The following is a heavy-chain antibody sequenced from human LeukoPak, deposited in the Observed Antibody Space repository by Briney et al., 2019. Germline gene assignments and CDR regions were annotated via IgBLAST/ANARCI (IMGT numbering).Heavy chain of an antibody. J-gene: IGHJ3*02. CDR1: GGSISSYY. V-gene: IGHV4-59*08. D-gene: IGHD5-18*01. Sequence: SETLSLTCTVSGGSISSYYWSWIRQPPGRGLEWIGYIYYSGSTNYNPSLKSRVTISVDTSKNQFSLKLSSVTAADTAVYYCARHSDTAMVPDAFDIWGQGTMVTVSS. CDR2: IYYSGST. CDR3: ARHSDTAMVPDAFDI.